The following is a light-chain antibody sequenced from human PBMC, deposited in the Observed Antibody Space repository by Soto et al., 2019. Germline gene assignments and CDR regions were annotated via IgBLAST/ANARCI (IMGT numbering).Light chain of an antibody. CDR2: ETS. V-gene: IGLV7-46*01. J-gene: IGLJ3*02. CDR1: TGAVTSGHY. Sequence: QTVVTQEPSLTVSPGGTVTLTCGSSTGAVTSGHYPYWFQQKPGQAPRALIYETSNKHSWTPARFSGSLLGGKAALTLSGAQPEDEDDYYCLLSFRGAGVFGGGTKLTVL. CDR3: LLSFRGAGV.